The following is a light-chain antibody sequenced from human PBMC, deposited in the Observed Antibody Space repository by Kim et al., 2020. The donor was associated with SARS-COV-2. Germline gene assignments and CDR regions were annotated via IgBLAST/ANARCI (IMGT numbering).Light chain of an antibody. J-gene: IGKJ1*01. CDR1: QSISSNY. CDR3: QQYESSPQT. V-gene: IGKV3-20*01. CDR2: GAS. Sequence: SPGESATLSCRARQSISSNYLAWYQQKPGQAPRLLIYGASSRATGIPDRFSGSGSGTDFTLTISRLEPEDSAMYYCQQYESSPQTFGQGTKVDIK.